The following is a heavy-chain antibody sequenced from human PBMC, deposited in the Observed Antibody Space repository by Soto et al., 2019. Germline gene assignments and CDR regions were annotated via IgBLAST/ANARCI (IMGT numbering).Heavy chain of an antibody. CDR2: INPSSGET. D-gene: IGHD6-25*01. V-gene: IGHV1-18*01. J-gene: IGHJ5*02. CDR1: GYTFSSYG. CDR3: ARDGYPRFDP. Sequence: QTRLVQSGGEVRTPGASVKVSCKASGYTFSSYGIAWVRQAPGQGLEWLGWINPSSGETHYAQKFQGRVTVTTDTSTTAGYMKLRNRTVDDAAVYYSARDGYPRFDPWGQGTLVTVSS.